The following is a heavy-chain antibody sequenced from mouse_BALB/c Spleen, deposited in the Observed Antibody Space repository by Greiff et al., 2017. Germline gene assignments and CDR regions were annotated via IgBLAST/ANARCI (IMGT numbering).Heavy chain of an antibody. V-gene: IGHV5-4*02. Sequence: DVQLQESGGGLVKPGGSLKLSCAASGFTFSDYYMYWVRQTPEKRLEWVATISDGGSYTYYPDSVKGRFTISRDNAKNNLYLQMSSLKSEDTAMYYCARDHGGLRRYYAMDYWGQGTSVTVSS. CDR3: ARDHGGLRRYYAMDY. J-gene: IGHJ4*01. D-gene: IGHD2-4*01. CDR1: GFTFSDYY. CDR2: ISDGGSYT.